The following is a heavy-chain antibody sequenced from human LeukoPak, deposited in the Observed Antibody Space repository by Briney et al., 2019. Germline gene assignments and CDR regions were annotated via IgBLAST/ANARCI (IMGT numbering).Heavy chain of an antibody. CDR1: GFTFSSYA. J-gene: IGHJ5*02. D-gene: IGHD5-24*01. Sequence: GGSLRLSCAASGFTFSSYAMSWVRQAPGKGLEWVSAISGGYTAATDYADSVKGRFTISRDNYDNTLYLEMDSLRAEDTALYYCAKARDAYNYYWFDPWGQGTLVTVSS. CDR2: ISGGYTAAT. CDR3: AKARDAYNYYWFDP. V-gene: IGHV3-23*01.